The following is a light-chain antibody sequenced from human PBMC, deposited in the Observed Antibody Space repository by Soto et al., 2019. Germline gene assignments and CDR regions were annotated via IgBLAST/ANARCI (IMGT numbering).Light chain of an antibody. J-gene: IGLJ1*01. V-gene: IGLV2-11*01. CDR1: SSDVGGYSY. Sequence: QSVLTQPRSVSGSPGHSVTISCTGTSSDVGGYSYVSWYQQHPGKAPKVMIYDVSKRPSGVPDRFSGSKSGNTASLTISGLQSEDEADYYCCSYAGRYTYVFGTGTKVTVL. CDR3: CSYAGRYTYV. CDR2: DVS.